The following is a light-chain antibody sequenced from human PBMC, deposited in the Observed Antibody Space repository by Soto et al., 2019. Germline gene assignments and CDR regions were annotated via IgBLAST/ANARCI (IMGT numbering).Light chain of an antibody. CDR1: QNINTY. Sequence: DIQMTQSPYSLSAAVGDRVTITCRASQNINTYLNWYQQKPGKAPKLLIFDAASLQSGVPSRFSGSGSRTDFTLTITSLQPEDFATYYCQQYNSSPYTFGQGTKLEIK. J-gene: IGKJ2*01. CDR3: QQYNSSPYT. V-gene: IGKV1-39*01. CDR2: DAA.